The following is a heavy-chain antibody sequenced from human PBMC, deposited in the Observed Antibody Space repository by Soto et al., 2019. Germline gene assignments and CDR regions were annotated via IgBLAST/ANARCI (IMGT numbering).Heavy chain of an antibody. D-gene: IGHD3-16*01. Sequence: QITLKESGPALVKPTQTLTLACTFSGFSLSTRGVGVGWIRQPPGKALEWLALIYWDDVKHYSPSLMSRLTLTKDTSKNQVALTMTNMDPVDTATYYCAHKGGGDRILDYWGQGTLVTVSS. CDR1: GFSLSTRGVG. J-gene: IGHJ4*02. V-gene: IGHV2-5*02. CDR3: AHKGGGDRILDY. CDR2: IYWDDVK.